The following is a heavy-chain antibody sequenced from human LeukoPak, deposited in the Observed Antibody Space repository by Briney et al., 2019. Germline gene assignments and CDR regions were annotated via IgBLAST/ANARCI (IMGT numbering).Heavy chain of an antibody. Sequence: PSQTLSLTCTVSGGSISSGSYYWSWIRQPAGKGLEWIGRIYTSGSTNSNPSLKSRVTISVDTSKNQFSLKLSSVDAADTAVYYCVTVGGRRELLPWAGGGYFDYWGQGTLVTVSS. J-gene: IGHJ4*02. D-gene: IGHD1-7*01. V-gene: IGHV4-61*02. CDR3: VTVGGRRELLPWAGGGYFDY. CDR2: IYTSGST. CDR1: GGSISSGSYY.